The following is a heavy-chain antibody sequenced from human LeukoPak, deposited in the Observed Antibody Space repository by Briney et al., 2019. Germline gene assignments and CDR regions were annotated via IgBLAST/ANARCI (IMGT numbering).Heavy chain of an antibody. J-gene: IGHJ6*02. CDR3: ARDRDYYGSGSPSMDV. D-gene: IGHD3-10*01. Sequence: ASVKVSCKASGYTFTSYYMHWVRQAPGQGLEWMGIINPSGGSTSYAQKFQGRVTMTRDTSTSTVYMELSSLKSEDTAVYYCARDRDYYGSGSPSMDVWGQGTTVTVS. CDR2: INPSGGST. V-gene: IGHV1-46*01. CDR1: GYTFTSYY.